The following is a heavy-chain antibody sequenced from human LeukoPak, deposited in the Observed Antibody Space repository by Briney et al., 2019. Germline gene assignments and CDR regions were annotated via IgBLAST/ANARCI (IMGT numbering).Heavy chain of an antibody. V-gene: IGHV4-39*07. CDR1: GGSIISSSYY. D-gene: IGHD5-18*01. CDR3: ARTSRIGRGYTYASFDY. Sequence: SETLSLTCTVSGGSIISSSYYWGWIRQPPGKGLEWVGSLYYSGSTYYSPSLKSRVTISVDTSKNQFSLKLSSVTAADTAVYYCARTSRIGRGYTYASFDYWGQGTLVTVSS. J-gene: IGHJ4*02. CDR2: LYYSGST.